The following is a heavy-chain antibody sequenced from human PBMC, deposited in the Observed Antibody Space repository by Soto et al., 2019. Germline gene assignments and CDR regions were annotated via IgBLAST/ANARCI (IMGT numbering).Heavy chain of an antibody. Sequence: QVQLVQSGAEVKKPGSSVKVSCKASGGTFSSYAISWVRQAPGQGLEWMGGIIPIFGTANYAQKFQGRVTIAADEATSPAYMEVSSMRSEDTAVYYCARDVIAAAGTAGWGQGTLVTVSS. V-gene: IGHV1-69*12. J-gene: IGHJ4*02. CDR3: ARDVIAAAGTAG. CDR1: GGTFSSYA. D-gene: IGHD6-13*01. CDR2: IIPIFGTA.